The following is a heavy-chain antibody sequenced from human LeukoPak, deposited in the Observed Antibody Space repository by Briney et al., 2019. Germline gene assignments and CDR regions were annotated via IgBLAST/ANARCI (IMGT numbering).Heavy chain of an antibody. J-gene: IGHJ2*01. CDR1: GYSISSGYY. CDR2: IYHSGST. D-gene: IGHD3-9*01. Sequence: SETLSLTCAVSGYSISSGYYWGWIRQPPGKGLEWIGSIYHSGSTYYNPSLKSRVTISVDTSKNQFSLKLSSVTAADTAVYYCARGPLTEDRYFDLWGRGTLVTVSS. V-gene: IGHV4-38-2*01. CDR3: ARGPLTEDRYFDL.